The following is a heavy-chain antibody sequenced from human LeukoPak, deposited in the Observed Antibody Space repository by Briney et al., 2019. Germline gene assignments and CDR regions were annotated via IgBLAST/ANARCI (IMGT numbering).Heavy chain of an antibody. CDR3: SRGGCSSTSCKPGY. CDR2: IKQDGGEK. V-gene: IGHV3-7*02. D-gene: IGHD2-2*01. Sequence: GGSLRLSCAASGFTFSSYWMSWVRQAPGKGPEWVANIKQDGGEKYYVDSVKGRFTISRDNAKYSLYLQMNSLRAEDTAVYYCSRGGCSSTSCKPGYWGQGTLVTVSS. J-gene: IGHJ4*02. CDR1: GFTFSSYW.